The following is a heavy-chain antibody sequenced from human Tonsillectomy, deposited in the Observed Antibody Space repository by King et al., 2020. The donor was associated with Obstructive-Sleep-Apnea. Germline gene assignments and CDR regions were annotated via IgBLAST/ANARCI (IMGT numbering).Heavy chain of an antibody. V-gene: IGHV4-59*01. D-gene: IGHD2-21*02. CDR3: VGDGGVTWFHH. CDR1: RASISGNY. CDR2: AFYTGST. J-gene: IGHJ5*02. Sequence: VQLQESGPGLLKPSETLSLSCSIARASISGNYWSWIRQPPGKGLEWIGYAFYTGSTKYNPSFQSRVTMSVDSSKEQFFLRLTSVTAADTAVYYCVGDGGVTWFHHWGQGILVTVSS.